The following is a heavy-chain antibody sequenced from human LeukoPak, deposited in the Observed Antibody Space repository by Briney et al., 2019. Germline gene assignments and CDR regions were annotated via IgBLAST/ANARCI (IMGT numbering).Heavy chain of an antibody. CDR3: VRGGYYYGPSD. J-gene: IGHJ4*02. D-gene: IGHD3-10*01. V-gene: IGHV4-4*07. CDR1: GGSISSYY. CDR2: TYTSGTI. Sequence: SETLSLTCTVSGGSISSYYWSWIRQPAGKGLEWIGRTYTSGTINYNPSLKSRVTMSVDTSKNQFSLKLSSVTAADTAVYYCVRGGYYYGPSDWGQGTLVTVSS.